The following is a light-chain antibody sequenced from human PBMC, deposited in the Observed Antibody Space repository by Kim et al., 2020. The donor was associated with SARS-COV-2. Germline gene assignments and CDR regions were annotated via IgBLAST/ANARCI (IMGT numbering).Light chain of an antibody. CDR1: SLRSYY. CDR3: NSRDSNDNVV. Sequence: SSALTQDPAVSVALGQTVRITCQGDSLRSYYATWYQQKPGQAPIVVIYGKNNRPSGIPDRFSGSSSGTTASLTITGTQAGDEADYYCNSRDSNDNVVFGG. V-gene: IGLV3-19*01. J-gene: IGLJ2*01. CDR2: GKN.